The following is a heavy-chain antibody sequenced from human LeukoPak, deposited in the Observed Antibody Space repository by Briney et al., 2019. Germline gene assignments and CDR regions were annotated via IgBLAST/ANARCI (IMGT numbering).Heavy chain of an antibody. J-gene: IGHJ4*02. V-gene: IGHV4-39*01. CDR3: ATNTGTVFDY. CDR1: GGSISSSSSY. D-gene: IGHD7-27*01. CDR2: IYYSGST. Sequence: SETQSLTCTVSGGSISSSSSYWGWIRQPPGEGLEWIGSIYYSGSTYYNTSLKSRVTISVDTSKNQFSLRLNSVTAADTAVYYCATNTGTVFDYWGQGALVTVSS.